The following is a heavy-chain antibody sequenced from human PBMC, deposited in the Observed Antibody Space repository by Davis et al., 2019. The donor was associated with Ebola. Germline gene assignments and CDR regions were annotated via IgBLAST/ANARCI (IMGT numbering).Heavy chain of an antibody. CDR1: GFTFSSYA. Sequence: GGSLRLSCAASGFTFSSYAMTWARQAPGKGLEWVSAVTSSGGGTYYADSVKGRFTISSDNSKNTLYLQMTSLRVDDTAVYYCAKGGSGWPSDYSYGMGVWGKGTTVTVSS. J-gene: IGHJ6*04. D-gene: IGHD6-19*01. CDR3: AKGGSGWPSDYSYGMGV. V-gene: IGHV3-23*01. CDR2: VTSSGGGT.